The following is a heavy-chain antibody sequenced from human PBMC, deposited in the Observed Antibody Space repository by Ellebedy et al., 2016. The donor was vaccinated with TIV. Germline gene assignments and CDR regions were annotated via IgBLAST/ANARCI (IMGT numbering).Heavy chain of an antibody. CDR2: INPNSGGT. D-gene: IGHD3-10*01. Sequence: AASVKVSCKASGYTFTGYYMHWVRQAPGQGLEWMGWINPNSGGTSYAQKFQGRVSMTTDTSISTAYMELSRLSSDDTAVYYCARDLAWRDYYGSGSYVWGQGTLVTVSS. V-gene: IGHV1-2*02. J-gene: IGHJ4*02. CDR3: ARDLAWRDYYGSGSYV. CDR1: GYTFTGYY.